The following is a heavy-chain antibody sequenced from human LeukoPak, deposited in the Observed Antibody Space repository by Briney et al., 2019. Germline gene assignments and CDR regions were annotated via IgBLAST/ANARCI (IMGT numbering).Heavy chain of an antibody. J-gene: IGHJ4*02. CDR3: ARDAETYYYDSSGYIGLRYFDY. D-gene: IGHD3-22*01. CDR1: GGSIISSGGYY. CDR2: IYYSGST. V-gene: IGHV4-31*03. Sequence: TPSETLSLTCTVSGGSIISSGGYYWSWIRQHPGKGLEWIGYIYYSGSTYYNPSLKSRVTISVDTPKNQFSLKLSSVTAADTAVYYCARDAETYYYDSSGYIGLRYFDYWGQGTLVTVSS.